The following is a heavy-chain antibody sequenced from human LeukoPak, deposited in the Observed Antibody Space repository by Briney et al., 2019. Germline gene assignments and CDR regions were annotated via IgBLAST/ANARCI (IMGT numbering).Heavy chain of an antibody. V-gene: IGHV3-30*02. CDR3: ARDLVYYYYMDV. CDR1: GFTFSSYG. CDR2: IRHDGSNK. J-gene: IGHJ6*03. Sequence: GGSLRLSCAASGFTFSSYGMHWVRQAPGKGLEWVAFIRHDGSNKNYADSVRGRFTIYTDNAKNSLYLQMNSLRAEDTAVYYCARDLVYYYYMDVWGKGTTVAVSS.